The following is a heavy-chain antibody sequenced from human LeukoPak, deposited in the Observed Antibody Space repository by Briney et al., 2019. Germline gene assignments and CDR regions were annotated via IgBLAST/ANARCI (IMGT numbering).Heavy chain of an antibody. CDR1: GGSFSGYY. V-gene: IGHV4-34*01. CDR3: ASTKPGYSSGWPRNYYYYYMDV. D-gene: IGHD6-19*01. CDR2: INHSGST. J-gene: IGHJ6*03. Sequence: SETLSLTCAVYGGSFSGYYWSWIRQPPGKGLEWIGEINHSGSTNYNPSLKSRVTISVDTSKNQFSLKLSSVTAADTAVYYCASTKPGYSSGWPRNYYYYYMDVWGKGTTVTVSS.